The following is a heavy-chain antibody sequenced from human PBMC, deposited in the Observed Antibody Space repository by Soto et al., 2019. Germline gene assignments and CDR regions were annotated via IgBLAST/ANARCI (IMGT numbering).Heavy chain of an antibody. J-gene: IGHJ4*02. CDR2: INPGDSDT. D-gene: IGHD2-2*01. CDR1: GYSFANYL. Sequence: PGESLXISWEASGYSFANYLIVWVRQMPGRGLEWMGIINPGDSDTRYSTSFQGQVTISADKSISTTYLQWNRLEASDTAMFYCARRHRYCSGTNCYVMDYWGQGTLVTVSS. V-gene: IGHV5-51*01. CDR3: ARRHRYCSGTNCYVMDY.